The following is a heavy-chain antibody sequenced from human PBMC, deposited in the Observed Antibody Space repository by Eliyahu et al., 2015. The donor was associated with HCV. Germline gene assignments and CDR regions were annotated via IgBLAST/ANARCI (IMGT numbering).Heavy chain of an antibody. CDR2: MYYSGRT. V-gene: IGHV4-31*03. J-gene: IGHJ5*02. CDR1: GASLTRGGDY. D-gene: IGHD6-6*01. CDR3: ATLYYSSSNWFDP. Sequence: QVQLQESGPGLVQPSQTLSLTCSVSGASLTRGGDYWSWIRQHPGKGLEWIGYMYYSGRTYYNPSLKSRLTISVDTSKNHFSLKLSSVTAADTAVYYCATLYYSSSNWFDPWGQGTLVTVSS.